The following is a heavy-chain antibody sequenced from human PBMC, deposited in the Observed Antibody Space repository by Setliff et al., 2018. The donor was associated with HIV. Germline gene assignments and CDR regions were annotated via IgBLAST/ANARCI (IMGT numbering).Heavy chain of an antibody. J-gene: IGHJ3*01. CDR2: MYYSGST. D-gene: IGHD3-10*01. Sequence: SETLSLTCTVSGGSISGYYWSWIRQPPGKGLEWIGSMYYSGSTYYNPSLKSRVTISVDTSKNRLSLRLRSVTAADTAVYYCARRIPLRQWMVPGDSFDVWGRGTKVTVSS. V-gene: IGHV4-39*01. CDR3: ARRIPLRQWMVPGDSFDV. CDR1: GGSISGYY.